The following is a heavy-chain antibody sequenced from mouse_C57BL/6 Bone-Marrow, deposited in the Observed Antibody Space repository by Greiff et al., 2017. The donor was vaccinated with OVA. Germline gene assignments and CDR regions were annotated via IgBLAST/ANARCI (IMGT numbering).Heavy chain of an antibody. D-gene: IGHD1-1*01. CDR1: GYTFTSYW. V-gene: IGHV1-59*01. CDR2: IDPSDSYT. J-gene: IGHJ2*01. CDR3: AGYGSSSYFDY. Sequence: QVQLQQPGAELVRPGTSVKLSCKASGYTFTSYWMHWVKQTPGQGLEWIGVIDPSDSYTNYNQKFKGKATLTVYTSSRTAYMQLSSLTSEDSAVYYCAGYGSSSYFDYWGQGTTRTVSS.